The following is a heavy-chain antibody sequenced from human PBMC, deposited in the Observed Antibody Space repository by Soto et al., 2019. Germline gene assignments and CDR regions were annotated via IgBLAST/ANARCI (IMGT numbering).Heavy chain of an antibody. CDR1: GFTFSDYY. Sequence: GVLRLSFAGSGFTFSDYYMSWIRQAPVQGLEWVSYMSSSGVTVFYADSVKGRFTISRDNAKNSLYLQMYSLRAEDSAVYYCARNTISAAGADYYGLDVWGQGTTVTVSS. V-gene: IGHV3-11*01. D-gene: IGHD6-13*01. CDR2: MSSSGVTV. CDR3: ARNTISAAGADYYGLDV. J-gene: IGHJ6*02.